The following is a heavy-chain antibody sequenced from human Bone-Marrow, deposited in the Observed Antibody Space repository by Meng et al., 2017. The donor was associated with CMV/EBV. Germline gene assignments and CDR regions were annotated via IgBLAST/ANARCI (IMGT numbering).Heavy chain of an antibody. CDR2: INPNSGGT. Sequence: SAKLSCKATGYTLSGFYMHWVRQAPGQGLEWMGWINPNSGGTNYAQKFQGRVTMTRDTSISTAYMELSRLRSDDTAVYYCATYNWKDGEGGFDYWGQGTLVTVSS. CDR3: ATYNWKDGEGGFDY. V-gene: IGHV1-2*02. D-gene: IGHD1-1*01. CDR1: GYTLSGFY. J-gene: IGHJ4*02.